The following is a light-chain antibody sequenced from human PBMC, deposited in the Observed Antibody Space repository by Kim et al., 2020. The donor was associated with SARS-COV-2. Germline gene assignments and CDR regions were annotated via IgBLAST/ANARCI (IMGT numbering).Light chain of an antibody. J-gene: IGLJ2*01. CDR3: HTWATAIV. CDR1: SGYSSDD. CDR2: LNSDGSH. Sequence: GASVKLTCTLSSGYSSDDITWHQQQPEKGPRYLMKLNSDGSHIKGDGIPDRFSGSSSGAERYLTISNLQSEDEADYYCHTWATAIVFGGGTKLTVL. V-gene: IGLV4-69*01.